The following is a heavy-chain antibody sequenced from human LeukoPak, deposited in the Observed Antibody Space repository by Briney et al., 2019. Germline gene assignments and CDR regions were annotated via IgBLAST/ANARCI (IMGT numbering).Heavy chain of an antibody. D-gene: IGHD3-3*01. J-gene: IGHJ4*02. CDR3: ARSTAFTIFGVVIINYFDY. CDR2: IKQDGSEK. V-gene: IGHV3-7*03. CDR1: GFTFSSYW. Sequence: GGSLRLSCAASGFTFSSYWMSWVRQAPGKGLEWVANIKQDGSEKYYVDSVKGRFTISRDNAKNSLYLQMNSLRAEDTAVYYCARSTAFTIFGVVIINYFDYWGQGTLVTVSS.